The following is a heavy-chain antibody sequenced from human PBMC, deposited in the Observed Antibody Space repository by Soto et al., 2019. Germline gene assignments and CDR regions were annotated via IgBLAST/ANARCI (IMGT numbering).Heavy chain of an antibody. J-gene: IGHJ4*02. CDR2: IKQDGSEK. D-gene: IGHD3-10*01. CDR3: ARDVLSYYNSGSYHNY. V-gene: IGHV3-7*05. Sequence: PWGSLRLSCAVSGFTFSSYWMSWVRQAPGQGLEWVANIKQDGSEKYYVDSVKGRFTISRDNAKNSLYLQMNSLRAEDTAVYFCARDVLSYYNSGSYHNYWGQGTLVTVSS. CDR1: GFTFSSYW.